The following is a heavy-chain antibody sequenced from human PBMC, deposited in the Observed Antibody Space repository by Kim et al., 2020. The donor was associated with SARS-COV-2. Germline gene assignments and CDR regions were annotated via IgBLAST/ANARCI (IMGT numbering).Heavy chain of an antibody. CDR2: ISADESNK. CDR1: GFTFGSAH. CDR3: ASEGHSSGRAGSFDY. D-gene: IGHD6-19*01. V-gene: IGHV3-30*03. Sequence: GGSLRLSCAGSGFTFGSAHMHWVRQAPGKGLEWVALISADESNKDSVDSVKGRFTVSRDNSQNTLFLQIDSQSAEDTAVYYCASEGHSSGRAGSFDYWGQGTLVTVSS. J-gene: IGHJ4*02.